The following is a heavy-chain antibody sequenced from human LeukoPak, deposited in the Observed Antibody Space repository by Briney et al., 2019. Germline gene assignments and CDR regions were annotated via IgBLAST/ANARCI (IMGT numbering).Heavy chain of an antibody. D-gene: IGHD4-11*01. CDR1: GYTFTGYY. V-gene: IGHV1-2*02. CDR3: TREGRPTVRFAP. Sequence: GASVKVSCKASGYTFTGYYIHWVRQAPGQGLEWMGWINPNSGGTTYAQGFQGRITLTRDTSTRTAYMELTTPKSDDTAVYYCTREGRPTVRFAPWGQGTLVTVSS. J-gene: IGHJ5*02. CDR2: INPNSGGT.